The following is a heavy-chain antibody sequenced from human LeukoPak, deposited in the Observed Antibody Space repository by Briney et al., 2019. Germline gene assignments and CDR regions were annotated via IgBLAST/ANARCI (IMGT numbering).Heavy chain of an antibody. J-gene: IGHJ6*03. D-gene: IGHD1-26*01. CDR1: GGTFSGYY. V-gene: IGHV4-34*01. CDR3: ARLSVIVGSTLEYYYYYMDV. Sequence: ASETLSLTCAVYGGTFSGYYWSWIRQPPGKRLEWVGESNDSGGTNYNPSLKSRVTISADKSKNQVSLKLTSVTAADTAVYYCARLSVIVGSTLEYYYYYMDVWGQGTTVTVSS. CDR2: SNDSGGT.